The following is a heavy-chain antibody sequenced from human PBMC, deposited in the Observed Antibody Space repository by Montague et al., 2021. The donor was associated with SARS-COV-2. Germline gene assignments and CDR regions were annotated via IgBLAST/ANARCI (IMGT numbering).Heavy chain of an antibody. D-gene: IGHD3-9*01. CDR2: IYGNDDK. V-gene: IGHV2-5*01. CDR3: AHFRTHYNPFTGYWPNAVDV. Sequence: PALVKPTQTLTLTCSFSGFSLTTKGMGVTWIRQPPGKALEWLALIYGNDDKRYRPSLQTKLTIAKDTSKNQVILIMTDMDPADTGTYFCAHFRTHYNPFTGYWPNAVDVWGQGTTVTVSS. CDR1: GFSLTTKGMG. J-gene: IGHJ6*02.